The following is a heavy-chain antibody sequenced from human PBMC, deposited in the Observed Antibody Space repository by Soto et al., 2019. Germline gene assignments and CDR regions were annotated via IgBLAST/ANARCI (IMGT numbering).Heavy chain of an antibody. CDR3: ATVKNVRGDHFDL. Sequence: GGSLRLSCAASGFTFSDFYMTWIRQAPGKGLEWISYISSSAISTYYADSVQGRFTISRDNTKNSLYLQMDGLRADDTAVYYCATVKNVRGDHFDLWGQGTLVTVSS. D-gene: IGHD3-9*01. CDR1: GFTFSDFY. CDR2: ISSSAIST. V-gene: IGHV3-11*01. J-gene: IGHJ1*01.